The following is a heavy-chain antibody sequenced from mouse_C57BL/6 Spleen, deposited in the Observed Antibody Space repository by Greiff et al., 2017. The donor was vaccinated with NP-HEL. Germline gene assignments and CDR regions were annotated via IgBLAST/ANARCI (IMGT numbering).Heavy chain of an antibody. Sequence: EVMLVESGGGLVKPGGSLKLSCAASGFTFSSYAMSWVRQTPEKRLEWVATISDGGSYTYYPDNVKGRFTISRDNAKNHLYLQMSHLKSEDTAMYYCAREGYDAWFAYWGQGTLVTVSA. D-gene: IGHD2-2*01. J-gene: IGHJ3*01. CDR2: ISDGGSYT. CDR3: AREGYDAWFAY. V-gene: IGHV5-4*01. CDR1: GFTFSSYA.